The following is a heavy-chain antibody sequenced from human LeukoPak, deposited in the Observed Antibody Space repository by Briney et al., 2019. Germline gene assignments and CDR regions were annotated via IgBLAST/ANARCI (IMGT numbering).Heavy chain of an antibody. CDR3: ARALGRDYSNPG. D-gene: IGHD4-11*01. Sequence: GGSLRLSCAASGFTFSSYGMHWVRQAPGKGLEWVAFIRYDGSNKYYADSVKGRFTISRDNSKNTLYLQMNSLRAEDTAVYYCARALGRDYSNPGWGQGTLVTVSS. CDR1: GFTFSSYG. V-gene: IGHV3-30*02. J-gene: IGHJ4*02. CDR2: IRYDGSNK.